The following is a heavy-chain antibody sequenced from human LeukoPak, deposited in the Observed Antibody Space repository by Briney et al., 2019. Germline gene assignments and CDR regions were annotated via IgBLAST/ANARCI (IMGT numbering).Heavy chain of an antibody. D-gene: IGHD3-9*01. CDR2: INAGNGNT. V-gene: IGHV1-3*01. Sequence: GASVKVSCKASGYTFTSYAMHWVRQAPGQRHEWMGWINAGNGNTKYSQKFQGRVTITRDTSASTAYMELSSLRSEDTAVYYCARDFRVLRYFDWLIKPAYFDYWGQGTLVTVSS. CDR3: ARDFRVLRYFDWLIKPAYFDY. J-gene: IGHJ4*02. CDR1: GYTFTSYA.